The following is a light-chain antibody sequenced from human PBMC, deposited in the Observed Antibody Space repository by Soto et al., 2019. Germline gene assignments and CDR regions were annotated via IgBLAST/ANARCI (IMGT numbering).Light chain of an antibody. CDR1: SSDFGDDKY. V-gene: IGLV2-14*01. J-gene: IGLJ3*02. CDR2: GVN. CDR3: CSYAGGTTWV. Sequence: QSALTQPASVSGSPGQSITVSCTGSSSDFGDDKYVSWYQQQPGKGPNLLIYGVNSRPSGISNRFSGSKSGNTASLTISGLQVEDEANYYCCSYAGGTTWVFGGGTKLTVL.